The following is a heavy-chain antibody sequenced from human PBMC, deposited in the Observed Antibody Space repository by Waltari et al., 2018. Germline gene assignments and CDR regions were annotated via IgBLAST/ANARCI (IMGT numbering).Heavy chain of an antibody. J-gene: IGHJ4*02. D-gene: IGHD2-2*01. Sequence: EVQLVESGGGLVQPGGSLRLSCAASGFTFSSYWMHWVRQAPGKGLVWVSRMNSDGSSTSYADSVKGRFTISRDNAKNTLYLQMNSLRAEDTAVYYCAATPAADFDYWGQGTLVTVSS. CDR2: MNSDGSST. V-gene: IGHV3-74*01. CDR3: AATPAADFDY. CDR1: GFTFSSYW.